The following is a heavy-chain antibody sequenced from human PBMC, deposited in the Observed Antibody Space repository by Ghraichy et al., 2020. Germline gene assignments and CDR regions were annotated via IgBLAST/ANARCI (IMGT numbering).Heavy chain of an antibody. CDR1: GGSISSYY. CDR2: IYTSGST. Sequence: TLSLTCTVSGGSISSYYWSWIRQPAGKGLEWIGRIYTSGSTNYNPSLKSRVTMSVDTSKNQFSLKLSSVTAADTAVYYCARDHHLYYDFWSGYKGYYGMDVWGQGTTVTVSS. J-gene: IGHJ6*02. D-gene: IGHD3-3*01. V-gene: IGHV4-4*07. CDR3: ARDHHLYYDFWSGYKGYYGMDV.